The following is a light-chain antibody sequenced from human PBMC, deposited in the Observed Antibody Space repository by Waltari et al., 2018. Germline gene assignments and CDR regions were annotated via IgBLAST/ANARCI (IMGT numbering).Light chain of an antibody. CDR2: GAS. J-gene: IGKJ1*01. Sequence: EIVLTQSPGTLSLSPGERAILSCRASQSVSRSYLAWYQQKPGQAPRLLIYGASSRATGIPDRFSGSGSGTDFTLTISRLEPEDFAVYYCQQYGSSPWTFGQGTKVEIK. CDR3: QQYGSSPWT. CDR1: QSVSRSY. V-gene: IGKV3-20*01.